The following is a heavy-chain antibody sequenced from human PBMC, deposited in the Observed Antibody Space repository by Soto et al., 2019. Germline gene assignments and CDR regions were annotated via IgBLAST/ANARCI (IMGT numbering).Heavy chain of an antibody. CDR3: ARAGYSSGVLGGSFDP. V-gene: IGHV1-69*01. Sequence: QVQLVQSGAEVKKPGSSVKVSCKASGGTFSSYAISWVRQAPGPGLEWMGGIIPIFGTANYAQKFQGRVTINADEPTSSAYIELSSRRSEDTAVYYCARAGYSSGVLGGSFDPWGQGTLVTFSS. CDR1: GGTFSSYA. J-gene: IGHJ5*02. D-gene: IGHD6-19*01. CDR2: IIPIFGTA.